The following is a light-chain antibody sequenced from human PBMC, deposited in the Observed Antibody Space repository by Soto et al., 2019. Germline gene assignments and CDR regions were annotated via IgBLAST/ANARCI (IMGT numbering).Light chain of an antibody. CDR1: QDISTL. CDR3: RHYNCYPEA. J-gene: IGKJ3*01. CDR2: GAS. V-gene: IGKV1D-16*01. Sequence: DIQMTQYLSSVPASVGDTVPLTSRASQDISTLLAWYQPKXGKAPKXXIYGASTLESGVPSRFSGRGSGTDFTLTISSLQRADFETDVCRHYNCYPEAFGPGTKVDIK.